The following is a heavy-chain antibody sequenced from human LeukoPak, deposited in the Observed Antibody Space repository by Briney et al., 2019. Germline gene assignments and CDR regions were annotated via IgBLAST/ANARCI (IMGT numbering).Heavy chain of an antibody. J-gene: IGHJ4*02. V-gene: IGHV3-7*01. CDR1: GYTHRSHW. D-gene: IGHD2-21*02. CDR3: ARERWGLL. Sequence: GRSLRLSYASSGYTHRSHWMSWVRQAPAKGLEWVANINEDGSEKYCVDTVEGRFSISRDNVKKSLYLQRNSLRADDTSVYYCARERWGLLWGQGTLVTVFS. CDR2: INEDGSEK.